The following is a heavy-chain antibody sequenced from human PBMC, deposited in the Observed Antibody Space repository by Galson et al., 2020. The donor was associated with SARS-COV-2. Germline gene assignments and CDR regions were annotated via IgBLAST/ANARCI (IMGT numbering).Heavy chain of an antibody. Sequence: SGPTLVKPTQTLTLTCTFSGFSLSTSAVGVGWIRQPPGQALEWLALIYWDDDKRYSPSLRSRLTITKDTSKNQVVLTMSNMDPVDTATYYCARRRGAQSRFYCGSGTQINYYWFDPWGQGTLGTVSS. D-gene: IGHD3-10*01. CDR1: GFSLSTSAVG. V-gene: IGHV2-5*02. CDR3: ARRRGAQSRFYCGSGTQINYYWFDP. CDR2: IYWDDDK. J-gene: IGHJ5*02.